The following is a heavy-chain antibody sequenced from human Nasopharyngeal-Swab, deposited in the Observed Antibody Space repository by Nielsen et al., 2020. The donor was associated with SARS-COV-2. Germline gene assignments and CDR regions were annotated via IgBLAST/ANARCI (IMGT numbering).Heavy chain of an antibody. CDR2: VNAGNGNT. CDR1: GYTFTSYA. J-gene: IGHJ4*02. Sequence: ASVKVSCKASGYTFTSYAMHWVRQAPGQRLEWMGWVNAGNGNTKYSQKFQGRVTITRDTSASTAYMELSSLRSEDTAVYYCARGYSYGHIDYWGQRTLVTVSS. CDR3: ARGYSYGHIDY. V-gene: IGHV1-3*01. D-gene: IGHD5-18*01.